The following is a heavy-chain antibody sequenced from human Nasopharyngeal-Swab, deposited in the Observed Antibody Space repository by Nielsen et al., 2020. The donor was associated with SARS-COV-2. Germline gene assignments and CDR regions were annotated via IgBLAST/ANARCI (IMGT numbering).Heavy chain of an antibody. J-gene: IGHJ4*02. Sequence: SETLSLTCTVSGGSISSGSYYWSWIRQPAGKGLEWIGRIYTSGSTNYNPSLKSRVTISVDTSKNQFSLKLSSVTAADTAVYYCARQLRTGAQDYWGQGTLVTVSS. D-gene: IGHD5-24*01. CDR1: GGSISSGSYY. CDR3: ARQLRTGAQDY. CDR2: IYTSGST. V-gene: IGHV4-61*02.